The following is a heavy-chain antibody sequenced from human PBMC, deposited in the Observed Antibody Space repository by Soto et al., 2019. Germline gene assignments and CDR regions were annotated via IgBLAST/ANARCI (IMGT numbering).Heavy chain of an antibody. D-gene: IGHD3-10*01. CDR1: GFTFSSYG. CDR2: ISSDGSNK. CDR3: AKVRADYYYGSAPFDY. V-gene: IGHV3-30*18. Sequence: QVQLVESGGGVVQPGRSLRLSCAASGFTFSSYGMHWVRQAPGKGLEWVALISSDGSNKYYADSVKGRFTISRDNSKNTLYLQMNTLRAEDTAVYYCAKVRADYYYGSAPFDYWGQGTLVTVSS. J-gene: IGHJ4*02.